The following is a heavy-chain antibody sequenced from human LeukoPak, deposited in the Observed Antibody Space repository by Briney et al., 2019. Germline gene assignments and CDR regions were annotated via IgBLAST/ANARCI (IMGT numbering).Heavy chain of an antibody. CDR2: IYHSGST. V-gene: IGHV4-38-2*01. Sequence: PSETLSLTCAVSGYSISSGYYWAWIRQPPGKGLEWIGNIYHSGSTYYNPSLKSRVTISVDTSKNQFSLKLSSVTAADTAVYYCDGYYYDSSGYRIDYWGQGTLVTVSS. CDR3: DGYYYDSSGYRIDY. D-gene: IGHD3-22*01. CDR1: GYSISSGYY. J-gene: IGHJ4*02.